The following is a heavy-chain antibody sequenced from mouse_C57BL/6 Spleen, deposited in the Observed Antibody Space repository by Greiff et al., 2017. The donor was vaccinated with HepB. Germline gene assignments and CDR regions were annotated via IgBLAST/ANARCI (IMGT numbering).Heavy chain of an antibody. D-gene: IGHD2-5*01. CDR1: GYSFTDYN. V-gene: IGHV1-39*01. J-gene: IGHJ3*01. CDR3: ARNGGDSNYAAWLAY. CDR2: LNPNYGTT. Sequence: EVQLQQSGPELVKPGASVKISCKASGYSFTDYNMNWVKQSNGKSLEWIGVLNPNYGTTSYNQKFKGKATLTVDQSSSTAYMQLNRLTSEDSAVYYCARNGGDSNYAAWLAYWGQGTLVTVSA.